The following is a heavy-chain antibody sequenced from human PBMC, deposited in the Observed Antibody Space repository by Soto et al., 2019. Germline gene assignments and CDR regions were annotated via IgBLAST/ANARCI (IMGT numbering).Heavy chain of an antibody. D-gene: IGHD2-2*01. CDR3: ARSQGSSTSLEIYYYYYYGMDV. V-gene: IGHV1-69*01. CDR1: GGTFSNYA. Sequence: QVQLVQSGAEVEKPGSSVKVSCKASGGTFSNYALSWVRQAPGQGLEWMGGIIPISGTANYAQKFQGRVTMTAGESTSTAYMKLSSLRSEDTAVYYCARSQGSSTSLEIYYYYYYGMDVWGQGTTVTVSS. CDR2: IIPISGTA. J-gene: IGHJ6*02.